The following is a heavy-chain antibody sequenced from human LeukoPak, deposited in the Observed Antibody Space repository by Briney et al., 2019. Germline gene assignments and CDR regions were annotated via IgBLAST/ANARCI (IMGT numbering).Heavy chain of an antibody. CDR2: ISGSGGST. CDR1: GFTFSSYA. D-gene: IGHD6-13*01. V-gene: IGHV3-23*01. J-gene: IGHJ6*02. Sequence: GGSLRLSCAASGFTFSSYAMSWVRQAPGKGLEWVSAISGSGGSTYYADSVKGRFTISRDNSKNTLYLQMNSLRTEDTAVYYCARDLGSSWYGYYYGMDVWGQGTTVTVSS. CDR3: ARDLGSSWYGYYYGMDV.